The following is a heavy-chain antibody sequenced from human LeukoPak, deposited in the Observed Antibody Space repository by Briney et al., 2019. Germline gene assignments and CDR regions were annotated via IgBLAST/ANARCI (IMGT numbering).Heavy chain of an antibody. CDR3: AKEDAVSGGYFDY. Sequence: PGGSLRLSCVASGFTFRSYGMAWVRQAPGKGLEWVSALVGSGDATYYADSVKGRFTISRDNSKTTQYLQMNSLRVEDTGVYFCAKEDAVSGGYFDYWGQGTLGTVS. D-gene: IGHD3-16*01. CDR2: LVGSGDAT. J-gene: IGHJ4*02. CDR1: GFTFRSYG. V-gene: IGHV3-23*01.